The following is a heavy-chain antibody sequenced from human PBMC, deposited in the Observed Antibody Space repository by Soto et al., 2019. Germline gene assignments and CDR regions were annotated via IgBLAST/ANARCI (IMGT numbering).Heavy chain of an antibody. D-gene: IGHD6-19*01. V-gene: IGHV3-33*01. CDR1: GFTFSSYG. J-gene: IGHJ6*02. CDR2: IWYDGSNK. CDR3: AREIGRQQWLVRATNGVYYYYYGMDV. Sequence: GGSLRLSCAASGFTFSSYGMHWVRQAPGKGLEWVAVIWYDGSNKYYADSVKGRFTISRDNSKNTLYLQMNSLRAEDTAVYYCAREIGRQQWLVRATNGVYYYYYGMDVWGQGTTVTVSS.